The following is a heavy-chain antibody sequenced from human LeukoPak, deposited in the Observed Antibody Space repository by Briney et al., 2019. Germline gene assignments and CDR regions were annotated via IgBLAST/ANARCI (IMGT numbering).Heavy chain of an antibody. D-gene: IGHD1-26*01. J-gene: IGHJ4*02. V-gene: IGHV4-39*01. CDR1: GGSISNSSFY. CDR2: FYYSGST. CDR3: ARRRSGTYYDY. Sequence: SETLSLTCTVSGGSISNSSFYWGWIRQPPGKGLEWIGSFYYSGSTYYNPSLKSRVTISVDTSKNQFSLRLSSVTASDTAVYFRARRRSGTYYDYWGQGTLVTVSS.